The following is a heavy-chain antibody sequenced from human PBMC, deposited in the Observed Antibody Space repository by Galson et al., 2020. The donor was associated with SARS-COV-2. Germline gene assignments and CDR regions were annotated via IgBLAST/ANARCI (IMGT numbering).Heavy chain of an antibody. CDR2: ISYDGRNK. Sequence: GESLKISCEASGFTFSVNWVRQAPGKGLEWVAIISYDGRNKHFAASVRGRFTVSRDNSKNTVFLQMHSLRLEDTALYYCARDLFNPVAVAAGGGFDYWGQGTLVTVSS. CDR1: GFTFSVN. J-gene: IGHJ4*02. D-gene: IGHD2-21*02. CDR3: ARDLFNPVAVAAGGGFDY. V-gene: IGHV3-30*04.